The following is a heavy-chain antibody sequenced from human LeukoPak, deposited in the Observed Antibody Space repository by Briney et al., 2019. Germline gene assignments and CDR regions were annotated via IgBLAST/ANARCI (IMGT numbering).Heavy chain of an antibody. CDR3: ARGASKGLGGRGPFDY. CDR1: GGSISSGTYY. CDR2: IYTSGST. Sequence: TLSLTCTVSGGSISSGTYYWSWIRQPTGKGLEWIGRIYTSGSTNYNPSLKSRVTISVDTSKNQLSLNLSSVTAADTAVYYCARGASKGLGGRGPFDYWGQGTLVTVSS. J-gene: IGHJ4*02. V-gene: IGHV4-61*02. D-gene: IGHD1-26*01.